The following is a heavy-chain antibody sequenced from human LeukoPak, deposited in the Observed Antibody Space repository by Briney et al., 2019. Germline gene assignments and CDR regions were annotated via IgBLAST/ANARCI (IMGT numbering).Heavy chain of an antibody. CDR2: ISYSGNI. CDR3: ARVQGSFDY. CDR1: GGSISSSTYY. J-gene: IGHJ4*02. Sequence: SETLSLTCTVSGGSISSSTYYWGWIRQPPGKGLEWVGSISYSGNIYYNASLKSRVTISVDTSKNQFSLKLNSVTAADTAVYYCARVQGSFDYWGQGTLVTVSS. V-gene: IGHV4-39*01. D-gene: IGHD2-15*01.